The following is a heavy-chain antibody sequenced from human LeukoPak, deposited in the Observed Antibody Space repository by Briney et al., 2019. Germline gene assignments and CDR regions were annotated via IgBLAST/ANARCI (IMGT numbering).Heavy chain of an antibody. CDR2: INSYSSHI. Sequence: GGSLRLSCAASGFTFSTSAMKWVRQAPGRGLEWVSSINSYSSHIYYAASVRGRFTVSSDNARNSVFLQMNSLTAEDTAVYYCARDPERYLRTGKFDYWGQGTLVTVSS. J-gene: IGHJ4*02. V-gene: IGHV3-21*01. CDR1: GFTFSTSA. CDR3: ARDPERYLRTGKFDY. D-gene: IGHD5/OR15-5a*01.